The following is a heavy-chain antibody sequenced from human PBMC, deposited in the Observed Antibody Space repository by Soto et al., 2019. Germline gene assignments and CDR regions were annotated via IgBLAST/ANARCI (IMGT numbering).Heavy chain of an antibody. CDR3: GGSNSWYYFDY. D-gene: IGHD6-13*01. CDR2: IYYSGSS. V-gene: IGHV4-39*01. CDR1: AGSISSGSFY. J-gene: IGHJ4*02. Sequence: SETLSLTCTVSAGSISSGSFYWGRISQPPGKGLEWIGTIYYSGSSYYNPSLKSRVTISVDTSRDQFSLKLSSVTAADTAMYYCGGSNSWYYFDYWGQGTLVTVSS.